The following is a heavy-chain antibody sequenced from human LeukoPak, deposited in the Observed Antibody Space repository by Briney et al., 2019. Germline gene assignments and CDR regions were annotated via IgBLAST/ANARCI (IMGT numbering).Heavy chain of an antibody. CDR2: IYYSGST. CDR1: GGSISSYH. Sequence: SETLSLTCTVSGGSISSYHWSWIRQPPGKGLEWIGYIYYSGSTNYNPSLKSRVTTSVDTSKNQFSLKLTSVTAADTAVYYCARQPYYYYYIDVWGKGTTVTVSS. CDR3: ARQPYYYYYIDV. J-gene: IGHJ6*03. V-gene: IGHV4-59*01.